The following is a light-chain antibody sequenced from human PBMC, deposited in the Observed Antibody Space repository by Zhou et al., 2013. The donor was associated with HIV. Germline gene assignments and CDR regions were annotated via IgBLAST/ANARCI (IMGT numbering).Light chain of an antibody. J-gene: IGKJ2*01. Sequence: EIVMTQSPATLSVSPGERATLSCRAGQSVSSNLAWYQQKPGQAPRLLIYAASTRATGIPARFSGSGSGTEFTLSISSMQSEDFAVYFCQQYNKWPSRMYTFGQGTKLEIK. CDR3: QQYNKWPSRMYT. CDR2: AAS. V-gene: IGKV3-15*01. CDR1: QSVSSN.